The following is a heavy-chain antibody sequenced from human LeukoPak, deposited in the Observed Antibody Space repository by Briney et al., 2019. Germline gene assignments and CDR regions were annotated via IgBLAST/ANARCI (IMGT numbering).Heavy chain of an antibody. J-gene: IGHJ1*01. Sequence: QPGGSLRLSCTVSGFTVSSDSMSWVRQAPGKGLEWVSFIYSGGSTHYSDSVKGRFTISRDNSKNTLHLQLNSLRGDDTAVYYCAKAPYTSGWLEYLQHWGQGTLVTVSS. CDR3: AKAPYTSGWLEYLQH. CDR2: IYSGGST. D-gene: IGHD6-19*01. CDR1: GFTVSSDS. V-gene: IGHV3-53*05.